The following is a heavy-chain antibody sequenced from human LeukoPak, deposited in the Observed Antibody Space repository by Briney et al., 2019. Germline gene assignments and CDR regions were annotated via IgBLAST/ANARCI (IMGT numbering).Heavy chain of an antibody. CDR2: IKQDGSEK. J-gene: IGHJ5*01. CDR3: ARENVGFGSWFDS. Sequence: GGSLRLSCAASGFTFSSYWMSWVRQAPGKGLEWVANIKQDGSEKYYVDSVKGRFTISRDNSKNTLYLQMNSLRAEDTAVYYCARENVGFGSWFDSWGQGTLVAVSS. D-gene: IGHD3-10*01. V-gene: IGHV3-7*03. CDR1: GFTFSSYW.